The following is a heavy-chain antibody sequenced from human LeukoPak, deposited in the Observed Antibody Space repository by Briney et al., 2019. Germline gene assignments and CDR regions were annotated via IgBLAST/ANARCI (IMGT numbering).Heavy chain of an antibody. D-gene: IGHD6-13*01. CDR2: INSDGSST. Sequence: GGSLRLSCAASGFTLSSYWMHWVRQAPGNGLVWVSRINSDGSSTSYADSVKGRFTISRDNAKNTLHLQMNSLRAEDTAVYYCARGGYSSSWYPHPLYWGQGTLVTVSS. CDR1: GFTLSSYW. J-gene: IGHJ4*02. CDR3: ARGGYSSSWYPHPLY. V-gene: IGHV3-74*01.